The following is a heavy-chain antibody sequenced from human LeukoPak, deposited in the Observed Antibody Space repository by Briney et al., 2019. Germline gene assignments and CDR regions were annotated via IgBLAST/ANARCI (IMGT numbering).Heavy chain of an antibody. D-gene: IGHD3-22*01. V-gene: IGHV4-39*01. CDR3: ASHYYDSSGYIGGDY. CDR1: GGSLSSSSYY. CDR2: IWYSWSN. Sequence: PSETLSLTCTVSGGSLSSSSYYWGGLRQPPGTGLEWIGSIWYSWSNFYTPSLESRVTISVDTSKNQFSLKLSSVTAADTAVYYCASHYYDSSGYIGGDYWGQGTLVTVSS. J-gene: IGHJ4*02.